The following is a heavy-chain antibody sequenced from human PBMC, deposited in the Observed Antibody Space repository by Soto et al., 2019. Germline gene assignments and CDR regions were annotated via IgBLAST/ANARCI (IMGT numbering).Heavy chain of an antibody. CDR1: GFTFSIYA. CDR3: AREYSDGWFDP. D-gene: IGHD2-21*01. J-gene: IGHJ5*02. Sequence: QVQLVESGGGVVQPGRSLRLSCAASGFTFSIYAMHWVRQAPGKGLEWVAVISYDGNNKYYADSVKGRCTISRDNSKNPVYLQMNSLRAEDSAVYYGAREYSDGWFDPWGEGTLVTVSS. V-gene: IGHV3-30-3*01. CDR2: ISYDGNNK.